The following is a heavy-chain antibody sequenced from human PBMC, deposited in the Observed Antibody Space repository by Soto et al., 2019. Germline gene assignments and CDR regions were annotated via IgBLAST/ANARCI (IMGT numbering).Heavy chain of an antibody. CDR2: IYRRGST. CDR1: GDSISSSRYY. V-gene: IGHV4-39*01. CDR3: ARHFHPTTGYCLSSSCYHFDY. D-gene: IGHD2-2*01. J-gene: IGHJ4*02. Sequence: SETLSLTCTVSGDSISSSRYYWGWVRQPPGKGLEWIGSIYRRGSTYYSPSLKSRVTISVDTSKNQFSLKLSSVTAADTAVYYCARHFHPTTGYCLSSSCYHFDYWGQGTLVTVSS.